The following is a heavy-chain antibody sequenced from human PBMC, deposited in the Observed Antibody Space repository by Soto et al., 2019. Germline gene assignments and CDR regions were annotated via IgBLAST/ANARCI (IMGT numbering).Heavy chain of an antibody. D-gene: IGHD3-10*01. CDR1: GYTFTSYG. Sequence: ASVKVSCKASGYTFTSYGISWVRQAPGQGLEWMGWISAYNGKTNYAQKLQGRVTMTTDTSTSTAYMELRSLRSDDTAVYYCARDITFTMVRGVIKTSYYYYGMDVGGKGTTVTVS. CDR2: ISAYNGKT. V-gene: IGHV1-18*01. CDR3: ARDITFTMVRGVIKTSYYYYGMDV. J-gene: IGHJ6*04.